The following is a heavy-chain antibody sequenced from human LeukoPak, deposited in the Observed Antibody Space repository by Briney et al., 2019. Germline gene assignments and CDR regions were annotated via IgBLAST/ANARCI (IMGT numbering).Heavy chain of an antibody. V-gene: IGHV4-4*07. CDR1: GGSISSYY. J-gene: IGHJ4*02. Sequence: PSETLSLTCTVSGGSISSYYWSWIRQPAGKGLEWIGRIYTSGSTNYNPSLKSRVTMSVDTSKNQFSLKLSSVTAADTAVYFCARTTMVRGVVGYYFDYWGQGTLVTVSS. D-gene: IGHD3-10*01. CDR3: ARTTMVRGVVGYYFDY. CDR2: IYTSGST.